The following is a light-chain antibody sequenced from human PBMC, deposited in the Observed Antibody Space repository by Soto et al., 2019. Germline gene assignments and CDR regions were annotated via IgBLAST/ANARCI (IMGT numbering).Light chain of an antibody. CDR3: QQYDNYPLT. CDR1: QSVRSW. CDR2: DAS. V-gene: IGKV1-5*01. J-gene: IGKJ4*01. Sequence: DIQMTQSPSTLSASVGDRVTITCRASQSVRSWLAWYQQKPGRAPKFLIYDASSLESGVPSRFSGSGSGTEFTLTSNKLQPDDFATYYCQQYDNYPLTFGGGTKVEI.